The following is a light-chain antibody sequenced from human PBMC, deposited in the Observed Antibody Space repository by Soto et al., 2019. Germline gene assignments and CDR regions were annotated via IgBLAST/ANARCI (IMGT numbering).Light chain of an antibody. V-gene: IGKV3-20*01. Sequence: EIVFTQYPGTLSLSPGERATLSCRARRSVSSGYLAWYQQKPGQAPRLLIYGTSTRATGIPDRFSGSGSGTDFTLTISRLGPEDFAVYYCQQYGSSPRTFGQGTKVDI. J-gene: IGKJ1*01. CDR3: QQYGSSPRT. CDR1: RSVSSGY. CDR2: GTS.